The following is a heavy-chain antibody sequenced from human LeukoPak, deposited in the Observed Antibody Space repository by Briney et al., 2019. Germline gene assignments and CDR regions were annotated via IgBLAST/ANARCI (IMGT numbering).Heavy chain of an antibody. V-gene: IGHV3-30*02. CDR1: GFTFSSYG. CDR3: AKDMRMSGWYYFDC. CDR2: IRYDGSNK. D-gene: IGHD6-19*01. Sequence: GGSLRLSCAASGFTFSSYGMHWVRQAPGKGLEWVAFIRYDGSNKYYADSVKGRFTISRDNSKNTLYLQMNSLRVEDTAVYYCAKDMRMSGWYYFDCWGQGTLVTVSS. J-gene: IGHJ4*02.